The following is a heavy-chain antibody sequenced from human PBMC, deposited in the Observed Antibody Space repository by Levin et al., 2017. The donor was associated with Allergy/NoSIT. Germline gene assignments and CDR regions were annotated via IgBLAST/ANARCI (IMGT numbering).Heavy chain of an antibody. CDR2: IWYDGSNK. Sequence: GESLPLSFSSSFFPFLLFFLPFFLPSPFPFLSFLALIWYDGSNKYYADSVKGRFTISRDNPKNTLYLQVNSLRAEDTAVYYCARGAADGTYHYYYYMDVWGKGTTVTVSS. CDR1: FFPFLLFF. V-gene: IGHV3-33*01. J-gene: IGHJ6*03. CDR3: ARGAADGTYHYYYYMDV. D-gene: IGHD6-13*01.